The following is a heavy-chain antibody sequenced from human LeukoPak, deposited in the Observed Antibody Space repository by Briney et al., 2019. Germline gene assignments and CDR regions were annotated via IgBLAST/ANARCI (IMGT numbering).Heavy chain of an antibody. J-gene: IGHJ2*01. CDR1: GGTFSSYA. CDR3: ARGSPPGIAAAGHWYFDL. Sequence: ASVKVSCKASGGTFSSYAISWVRQAPGQGLEWMGRIIPILGIANYAQKFQGRVTITADKSTSTAYMELSSLRSEDTAVYYCARGSPPGIAAAGHWYFDLWGRSTLVTVSS. V-gene: IGHV1-69*04. CDR2: IIPILGIA. D-gene: IGHD6-13*01.